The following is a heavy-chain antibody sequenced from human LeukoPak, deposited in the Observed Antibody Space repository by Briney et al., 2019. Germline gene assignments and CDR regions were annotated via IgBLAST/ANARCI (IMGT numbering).Heavy chain of an antibody. Sequence: ASVKVSCKASGYTFTGYYMHWVRQAPGQGLEWTGWINPNSGGTNYAQKFQGRVTMTRDTSISTAYMELSRLRSDDTAVYYCARAVNAMVRGASDYWGQGTLVTVSS. CDR2: INPNSGGT. D-gene: IGHD3-10*01. V-gene: IGHV1-2*02. J-gene: IGHJ4*02. CDR1: GYTFTGYY. CDR3: ARAVNAMVRGASDY.